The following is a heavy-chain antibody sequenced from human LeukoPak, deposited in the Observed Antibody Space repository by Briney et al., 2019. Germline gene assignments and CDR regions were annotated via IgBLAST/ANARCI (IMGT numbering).Heavy chain of an antibody. J-gene: IGHJ4*02. D-gene: IGHD6-19*01. CDR3: TRNSGWYGIS. CDR2: IGYGGADS. CDR1: GFTLSSHE. V-gene: IGHV3-23*01. Sequence: GGSLRLSCTVSGFTLSSHEMTWFRQAPGKGPEWVSSIGYGGADSHYADSVKGRFTISRDNSKNTLYLQLSSLRADDTAVYYCTRNSGWYGISWGQGTLVTVSS.